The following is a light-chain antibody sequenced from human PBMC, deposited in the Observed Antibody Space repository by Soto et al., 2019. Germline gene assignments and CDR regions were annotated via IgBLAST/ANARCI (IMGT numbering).Light chain of an antibody. V-gene: IGLV3-1*01. CDR3: QAWDSSTALV. Sequence: SYELTQPPSVSVSPGQTASITCSGDKLGDKYACWYQQKPGQSPVLVIYQDSKRPSGIPERFSGSNSGNTATLTISGTQAMDEADYYCQAWDSSTALVFGGGTKVTV. J-gene: IGLJ2*01. CDR1: KLGDKY. CDR2: QDS.